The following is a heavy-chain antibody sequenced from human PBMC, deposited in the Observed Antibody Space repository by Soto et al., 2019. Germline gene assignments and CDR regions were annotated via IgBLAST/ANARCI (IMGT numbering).Heavy chain of an antibody. V-gene: IGHV3-23*01. J-gene: IGHJ4*02. CDR2: ISGGGGGT. CDR1: GFTFPSYA. Sequence: GGTLRLSCAASGFTFPSYAMNWVRQAPGQGLEWVSTISGGGGGTDYADSAKGRFIISRDNSKNTLYLQMNSLRAEDTAVYYCAKTGGQGSYYWVDYWGQGTPVTVSS. D-gene: IGHD3-10*01. CDR3: AKTGGQGSYYWVDY.